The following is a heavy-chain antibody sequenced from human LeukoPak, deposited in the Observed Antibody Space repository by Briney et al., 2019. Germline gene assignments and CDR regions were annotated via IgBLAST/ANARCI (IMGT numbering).Heavy chain of an antibody. Sequence: SETLSLSCAVSGGSISSSSYYWGWLRQPPGKGLEWIGSVYYSGYTYFNPSLKSRVPISVDTSKNQFSLKLSSVTAADTAVYYCARQSVAASENYFDYWGQGTLVTVSS. V-gene: IGHV4-39*01. CDR3: ARQSVAASENYFDY. CDR1: GGSISSSSYY. D-gene: IGHD6-6*01. J-gene: IGHJ4*02. CDR2: VYYSGYT.